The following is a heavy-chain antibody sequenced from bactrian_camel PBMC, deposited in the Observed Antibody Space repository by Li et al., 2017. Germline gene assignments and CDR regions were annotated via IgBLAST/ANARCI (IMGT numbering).Heavy chain of an antibody. CDR3: ATDSLGTDIDLFFGY. V-gene: IGHV3S53*01. D-gene: IGHD1*01. Sequence: HVQLVESGGGSMQPGGSTTLSCVVSKDTIGTYCMGWFRQAPGKEREWVASIDGDDNAKYAGSVKDRFTISRDRAKNTLYLQMNSLKPEDTAVYYCATDSLGTDIDLFFGYWGQGTQVTVS. CDR2: IDGDDNA. CDR1: KDTIGTYC. J-gene: IGHJ6*01.